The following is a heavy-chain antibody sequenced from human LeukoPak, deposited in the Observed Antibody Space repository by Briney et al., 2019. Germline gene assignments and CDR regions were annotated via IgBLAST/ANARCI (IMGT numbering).Heavy chain of an antibody. Sequence: GRSLRLSCAASGFTFDDYAMHWVRQAPGKGLEWVSGISWNRGTIGYVDSVKGRFTISRDNAKNSLYLQMNSLRAEDTALYYCAKDIGSSNSAGFFDYWGQGTLVTVSS. V-gene: IGHV3-9*01. J-gene: IGHJ4*02. D-gene: IGHD2-15*01. CDR3: AKDIGSSNSAGFFDY. CDR2: ISWNRGTI. CDR1: GFTFDDYA.